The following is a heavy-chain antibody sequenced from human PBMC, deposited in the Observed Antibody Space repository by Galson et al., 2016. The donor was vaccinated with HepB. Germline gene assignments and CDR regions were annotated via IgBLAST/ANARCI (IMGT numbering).Heavy chain of an antibody. CDR1: GGSITNYY. D-gene: IGHD7-27*01. J-gene: IGHJ4*02. V-gene: IGHV4-59*13. Sequence: SETLSLTCTVSGGSITNYYWTWIRQPPGKGLEWIGYIYDSGTTNYNPSLQSRGTISEDTSKSQVSLKLSSVTAADTAVDHCAGGLNVPVGISDCWGEGTLVTVSS. CDR3: AGGLNVPVGISDC. CDR2: IYDSGTT.